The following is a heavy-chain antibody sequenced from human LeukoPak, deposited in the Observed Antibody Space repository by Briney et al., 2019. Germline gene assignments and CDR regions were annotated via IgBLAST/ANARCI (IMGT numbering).Heavy chain of an antibody. D-gene: IGHD3-10*02. Sequence: GGSPRLSCAASGFTFSSYSMSWVRQAPGKGLEWVSVIYSGGSTYYADSVKGRFTISRDNSKSTLYIQMNSLRAEDTAVYYCAELGITMIGGVWGKGTTVTISS. CDR1: GFTFSSYS. J-gene: IGHJ6*04. V-gene: IGHV3-66*01. CDR2: IYSGGST. CDR3: AELGITMIGGV.